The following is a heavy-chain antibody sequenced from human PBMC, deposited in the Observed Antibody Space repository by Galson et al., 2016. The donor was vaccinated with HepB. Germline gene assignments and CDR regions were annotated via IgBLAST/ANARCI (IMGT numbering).Heavy chain of an antibody. CDR2: ISWNSGSI. D-gene: IGHD2-15*01. V-gene: IGHV3-9*01. J-gene: IGHJ6*02. Sequence: SLRLSCAASGFTFDDYAMHWVRQGPGQGLEWVSGISWNSGSIGYADSVKGRFTISRDNAKNSLYLQMNSLRAEDTALYYCAKGWAPGYCSGGDCYSFYYYYGMDVWGQGTTVTVSS. CDR1: GFTFDDYA. CDR3: AKGWAPGYCSGGDCYSFYYYYGMDV.